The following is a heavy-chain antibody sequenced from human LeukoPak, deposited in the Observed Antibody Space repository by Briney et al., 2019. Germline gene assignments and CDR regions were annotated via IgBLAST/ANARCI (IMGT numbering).Heavy chain of an antibody. J-gene: IGHJ4*02. CDR1: GYTFTSYG. CDR3: ARGLARYYYDSSIPVYFDY. Sequence: ASVKVSCKASGYTFTSYGISWVRQAPGQGLEWMGWISAYNGNTNYAQKLQGRVTMTIDTSTSTAYMELRSLRSDDTAVYYCARGLARYYYDSSIPVYFDYWGQGTLVTVSS. V-gene: IGHV1-18*01. CDR2: ISAYNGNT. D-gene: IGHD3-22*01.